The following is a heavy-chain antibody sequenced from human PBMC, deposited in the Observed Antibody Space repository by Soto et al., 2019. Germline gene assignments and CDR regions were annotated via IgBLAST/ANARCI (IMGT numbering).Heavy chain of an antibody. V-gene: IGHV4-31*03. D-gene: IGHD3-3*01. CDR1: GGSVNSNGYY. Sequence: QVRLQESGPGLVKPSQTLSLTCTVSGGSVNSNGYYWSWIRQHPVKGLEFIAHIYYAGSTYYNPSLESRITISRDTSKNQFALELTSVTAADTAVYYCARIYDLWSGHGAFDIWGQGSMVTVSS. CDR3: ARIYDLWSGHGAFDI. CDR2: IYYAGST. J-gene: IGHJ3*02.